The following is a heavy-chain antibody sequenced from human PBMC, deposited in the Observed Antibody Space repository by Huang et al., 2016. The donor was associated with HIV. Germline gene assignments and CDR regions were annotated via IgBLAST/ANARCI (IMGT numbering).Heavy chain of an antibody. J-gene: IGHJ3*02. Sequence: VQLVQSGAEVKRPGTSVKISCKASGGSFNSLAFNWVGQAPGQGLQYMGGMVPRFSVTNYAEKCRGRLSMSAEKSTSTVFMELRGLTSEDTAVFFCAREGQTWYGKPIAAFEIWGQGTSVIVSP. CDR3: AREGQTWYGKPIAAFEI. D-gene: IGHD6-13*01. CDR2: MVPRFSVT. CDR1: GGSFNSLA. V-gene: IGHV1-69*10.